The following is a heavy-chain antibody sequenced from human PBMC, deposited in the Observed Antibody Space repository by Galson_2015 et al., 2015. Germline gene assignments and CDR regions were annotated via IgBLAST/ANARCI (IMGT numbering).Heavy chain of an antibody. V-gene: IGHV5-51*01. D-gene: IGHD2-15*01. CDR3: ARRGYCSGGSCYWYFDL. J-gene: IGHJ2*01. CDR2: IYPGDSDT. Sequence: QSGAEVKKPGESLKISCKGSGHSFTSYWIGWVRQMPGKGLEWMGIIYPGDSDTRYSPSFQGQVTISADKSISTAYLQWSSLKASDTAMYYCARRGYCSGGSCYWYFDLWGRGTLVTVSS. CDR1: GHSFTSYW.